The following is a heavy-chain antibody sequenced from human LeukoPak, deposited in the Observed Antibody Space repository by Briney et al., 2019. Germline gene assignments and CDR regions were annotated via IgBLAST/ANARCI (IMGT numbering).Heavy chain of an antibody. D-gene: IGHD1-7*01. CDR2: ISHDDSGE. V-gene: IGHV3-30*03. Sequence: GGSLRLSCVASGFTFSNYGMHWVRQAPGKGLEWVAVISHDDSGEWYADSVQGRFTISRDNSKNTLSLQMDSLRAEDTAVYYCARLGRNSSYWGQGTLVTVSS. J-gene: IGHJ4*02. CDR1: GFTFSNYG. CDR3: ARLGRNSSY.